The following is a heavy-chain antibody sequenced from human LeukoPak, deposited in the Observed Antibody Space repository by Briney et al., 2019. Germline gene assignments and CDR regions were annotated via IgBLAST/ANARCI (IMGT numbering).Heavy chain of an antibody. V-gene: IGHV1-69*04. J-gene: IGHJ6*02. CDR3: AKSPYYYDSSGPYYYYYYGMDV. CDR2: IIPIFGIA. Sequence: GASVKVSCKASGGNFSSYAISWVRQAPGQGLEWMGRIIPIFGIANYAQKFQGRVTITADKSTSTAYMELSSLRSEDTAVYYCAKSPYYYDSSGPYYYYYYGMDVWGHGTTVTVSS. CDR1: GGNFSSYA. D-gene: IGHD3-22*01.